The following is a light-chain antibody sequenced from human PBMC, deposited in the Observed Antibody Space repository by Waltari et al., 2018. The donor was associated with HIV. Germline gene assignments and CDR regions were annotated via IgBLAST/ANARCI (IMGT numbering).Light chain of an antibody. V-gene: IGLV1-40*01. CDR2: GNT. CDR3: QSYDSSLSGFVV. Sequence: QSVLTQPPSVSGAPGQRVTIPCTGRSSNLGAGYDVQWYQQLPGTAPKVLIYGNTNRPSGVPDRFSGSKSGTSASLAITGLQAEDEADYYCQSYDSSLSGFVVFGGGTKVTVL. J-gene: IGLJ2*01. CDR1: SSNLGAGYD.